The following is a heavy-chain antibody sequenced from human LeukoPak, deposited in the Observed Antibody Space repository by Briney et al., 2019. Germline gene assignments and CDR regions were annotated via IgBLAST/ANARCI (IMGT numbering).Heavy chain of an antibody. V-gene: IGHV3-23*01. J-gene: IGHJ2*01. CDR1: GFIFGNYA. CDR3: TKILSAMYFDL. CDR2: ISDTT. D-gene: IGHD3-3*01. Sequence: GGSLRLSCAASGFIFGNYALNWVRQAPGKGLEWVSTISDTTYYADSVKGRFTISRDNSRSTLFLQMNNLRAEDTAMYYCTKILSAMYFDLWGRGALVTVSS.